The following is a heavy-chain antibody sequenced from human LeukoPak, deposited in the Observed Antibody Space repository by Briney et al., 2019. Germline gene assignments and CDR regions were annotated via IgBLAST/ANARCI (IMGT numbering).Heavy chain of an antibody. D-gene: IGHD5-24*01. V-gene: IGHV3-30*02. CDR1: GFTFSSYG. CDR3: AKEMATIRAFDF. CDR2: IRYDGSNK. J-gene: IGHJ3*01. Sequence: GGSLRLSCAASGFTFSSYGMHWVRQAPGKGLEWVAFIRYDGSNKYYADSVKGRFTISRDNSKNTLYLQMNSLRAEDTAVYYCAKEMATIRAFDFWGQGTMVTVSS.